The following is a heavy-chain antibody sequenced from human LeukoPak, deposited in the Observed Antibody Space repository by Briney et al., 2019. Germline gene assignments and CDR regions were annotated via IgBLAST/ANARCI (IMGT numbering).Heavy chain of an antibody. CDR3: ARDPWGTVVGATGFDY. J-gene: IGHJ4*02. D-gene: IGHD1-26*01. Sequence: GASVKVSCKASGYTFTSYGISWVRQATGQGLEWRGWIIAYNGNTNYAQKLQGRVTMTTDTSTSTAYMELRSLRSDDTAVYYCARDPWGTVVGATGFDYWGQGTLVTVSS. CDR1: GYTFTSYG. V-gene: IGHV1-18*01. CDR2: IIAYNGNT.